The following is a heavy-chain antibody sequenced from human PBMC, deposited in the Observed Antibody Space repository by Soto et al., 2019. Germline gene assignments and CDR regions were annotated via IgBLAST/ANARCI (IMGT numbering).Heavy chain of an antibody. D-gene: IGHD6-25*01. V-gene: IGHV3-48*01. Sequence: EVQLVESGGGLVQPGGSLRLSCAASGFTFSTYNMNWVRQAPGKGLEWISYIRSTSTTTYYADSVKGRFTISRDNGQNSLYLQMNSLRAEDTAVYYCASLAAPALPFDSWGQGTLVTVSS. J-gene: IGHJ4*02. CDR2: IRSTSTTT. CDR1: GFTFSTYN. CDR3: ASLAAPALPFDS.